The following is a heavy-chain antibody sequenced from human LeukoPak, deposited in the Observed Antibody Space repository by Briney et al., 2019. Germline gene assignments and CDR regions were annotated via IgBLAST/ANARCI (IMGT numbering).Heavy chain of an antibody. V-gene: IGHV1-2*06. J-gene: IGHJ4*02. CDR2: INPNSGGT. CDR3: ARDRAGHYDSSGYPDY. CDR1: GYTFTGYY. Sequence: ASVKVSCKASGYTFTGYYMHWVRQAPGQGLEWMGRINPNSGGTNYAQKFQGRVTMTRDTSISTAYMELSRLRSDDTAVYYCARDRAGHYDSSGYPDYWGQGTLVTVSS. D-gene: IGHD3-22*01.